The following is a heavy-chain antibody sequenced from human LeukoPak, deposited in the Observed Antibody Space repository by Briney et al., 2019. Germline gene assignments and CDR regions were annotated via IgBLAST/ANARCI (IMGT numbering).Heavy chain of an antibody. CDR2: IFYGGST. CDR1: GGSISNSRYY. V-gene: IGHV4-39*01. D-gene: IGHD4/OR15-4a*01. Sequence: SETLSLTCTVSGGSISNSRYYWGWIRQPPGKGLEWIASIFYGGSTHYNPSLKSRVTISVDTSKNQFSLKLSSVTAADTAVYYCARQRFYGGFDYWGQGTLVTVSS. CDR3: ARQRFYGGFDY. J-gene: IGHJ4*02.